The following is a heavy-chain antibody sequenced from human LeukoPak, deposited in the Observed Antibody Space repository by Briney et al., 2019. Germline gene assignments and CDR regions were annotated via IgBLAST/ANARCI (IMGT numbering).Heavy chain of an antibody. CDR1: GGSIDKSSYY. V-gene: IGHV4-39*01. CDR2: IYYSGTT. Sequence: PSETLSLTCTVSGGSIDKSSYYWAWIRQPPGKGLEWIGSIYYSGTTDYNPSLKSRVTISVDTSKNQISLKLSSVTAADTAVYYCARHPHYMDFWGKGTTVTVSS. CDR3: ARHPHYMDF. J-gene: IGHJ6*03.